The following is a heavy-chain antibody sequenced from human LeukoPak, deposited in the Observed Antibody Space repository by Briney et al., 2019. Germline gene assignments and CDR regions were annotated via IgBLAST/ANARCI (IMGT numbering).Heavy chain of an antibody. CDR1: GYTFTSYA. V-gene: IGHV1-3*03. CDR2: INAGNGNT. J-gene: IGHJ4*02. D-gene: IGHD3-22*01. Sequence: AAVEVSCKASGYTFTSYAMHWVRQAPGQRLEWMGWINAGNGNTKYSQEFQGRVTITRDTSASTAYVELSSLRSEDMAVYYCARGLYYYDSSGYQSYYFDYWGQGTLVTVSS. CDR3: ARGLYYYDSSGYQSYYFDY.